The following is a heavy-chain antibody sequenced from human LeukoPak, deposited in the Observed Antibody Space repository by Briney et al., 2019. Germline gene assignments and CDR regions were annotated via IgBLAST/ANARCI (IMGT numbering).Heavy chain of an antibody. Sequence: SETLSLTCAVYGGSFSGYYWSWIRQPPGKGLEWIGEINHSGGTNYNPSLKSRVTISVDTSKNQFSLKLSSVTAADTAVYYCARGVVPAAMFDYWGQGTLVTVSS. D-gene: IGHD2-2*01. V-gene: IGHV4-34*01. CDR3: ARGVVPAAMFDY. J-gene: IGHJ4*02. CDR1: GGSFSGYY. CDR2: INHSGGT.